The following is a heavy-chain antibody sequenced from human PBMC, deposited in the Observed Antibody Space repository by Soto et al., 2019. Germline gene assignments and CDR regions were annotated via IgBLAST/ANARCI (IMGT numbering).Heavy chain of an antibody. CDR1: GYTFTSYG. CDR2: ISAYNGNT. V-gene: IGHV1-18*01. D-gene: IGHD3-9*01. Sequence: ASVKVSCKASGYTFTSYGISWVRQAPGQGLEWMGWISAYNGNTNYAQKLQGRVTMTTDTSTSTAYMELRSLRSDDTAVYYCARAPPYYDILTGYYTGLVEDGMDVWGQGTTVTVSS. J-gene: IGHJ6*02. CDR3: ARAPPYYDILTGYYTGLVEDGMDV.